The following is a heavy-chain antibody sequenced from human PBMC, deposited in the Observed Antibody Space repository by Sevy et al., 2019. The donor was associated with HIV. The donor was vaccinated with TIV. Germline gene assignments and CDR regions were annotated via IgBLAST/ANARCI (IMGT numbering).Heavy chain of an antibody. Sequence: GGSLRLSCAASGFTFSSYSMNWVRQAPGKGLEWVSYISSSSSTIYYADSVKGRFTISRDNAKNSLYLQMNSLRAEDTAVYYCATNPRPLPYCSSTSCYKDWRDYYYYMDVWGKGTTVTVSS. J-gene: IGHJ6*03. CDR2: ISSSSSTI. CDR3: ATNPRPLPYCSSTSCYKDWRDYYYYMDV. V-gene: IGHV3-48*01. D-gene: IGHD2-2*02. CDR1: GFTFSSYS.